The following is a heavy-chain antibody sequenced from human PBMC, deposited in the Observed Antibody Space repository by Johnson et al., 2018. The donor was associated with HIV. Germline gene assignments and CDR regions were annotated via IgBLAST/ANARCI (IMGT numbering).Heavy chain of an antibody. D-gene: IGHD1-7*01. CDR1: GFTFSSYG. CDR3: ARDTIRELQLPDGFDV. CDR2: ISYDGSNK. J-gene: IGHJ3*01. V-gene: IGHV3-30*03. Sequence: QVQLVESGGGVVQPGRSLRLSCAASGFTFSSYGMHWVRQAPGKGLEWVALISYDGSNKYHADSVKARFTISRDNSKNTLYLQMNSLRAEDTAVYYCARDTIRELQLPDGFDVWGQGTMVTVSS.